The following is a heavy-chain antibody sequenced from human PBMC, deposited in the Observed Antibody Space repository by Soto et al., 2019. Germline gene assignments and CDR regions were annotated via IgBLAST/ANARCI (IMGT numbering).Heavy chain of an antibody. CDR2: SIPIFGTA. V-gene: IGHV1-69*12. CDR3: ALEYSSGWLHYYGMDV. D-gene: IGHD6-19*01. CDR1: GGTFSSYA. J-gene: IGHJ6*02. Sequence: QVQLVQSGAEVKKPGSSVKVSCKASGGTFSSYAISWVRQAPGQGLEWMGGSIPIFGTANYAQKFQGRVTISADESTSTADMELSSVTSEDTAVYYCALEYSSGWLHYYGMDVWGQGTTVTVSS.